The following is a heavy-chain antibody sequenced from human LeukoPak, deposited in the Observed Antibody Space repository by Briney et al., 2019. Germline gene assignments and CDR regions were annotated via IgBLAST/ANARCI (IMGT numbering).Heavy chain of an antibody. D-gene: IGHD1-1*01. CDR2: ISLSGVT. J-gene: IGHJ6*02. CDR3: ARDRHTLTSAAPGGFDV. Sequence: SGTLSLTCGVSGGSISSTNWWSWVRQPPGQGLEWIGEISLSGVTNYNPSLKSRVTMSLDRSKNHLSLTLTSVTAADTAVYYCARDRHTLTSAAPGGFDVWGQGTTVTVSS. V-gene: IGHV4-4*02. CDR1: GGSISSTNW.